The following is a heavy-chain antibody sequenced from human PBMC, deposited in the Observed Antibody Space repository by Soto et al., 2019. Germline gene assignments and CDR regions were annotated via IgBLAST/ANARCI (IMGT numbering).Heavy chain of an antibody. D-gene: IGHD3-9*01. CDR1: GGSISSYY. Sequence: SETLSLTCTVSGGSISSYYWSWIRQHPGKGLEWIGYIYSSGSTYYNPSLKSRVTISVDTSKNQFSLKLSSVTAADTAVYYCARARGRYDILTGIDYWGQGTLVTVSS. J-gene: IGHJ4*02. V-gene: IGHV4-59*06. CDR3: ARARGRYDILTGIDY. CDR2: IYSSGST.